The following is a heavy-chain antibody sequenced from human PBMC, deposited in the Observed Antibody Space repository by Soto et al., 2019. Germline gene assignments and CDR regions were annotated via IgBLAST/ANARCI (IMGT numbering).Heavy chain of an antibody. CDR1: GYTFTIYG. Sequence: ASVKVSCKASGYTFTIYGISWVRQAPGQGLEWMGWISAYNGNTNYARKLQGRVTMTTDTSTSTAYMELRSLRSDDTAVYYCARADLTLSSGWYIGTYYFDYWGQGTLVTVSS. CDR2: ISAYNGNT. J-gene: IGHJ4*02. CDR3: ARADLTLSSGWYIGTYYFDY. D-gene: IGHD6-19*01. V-gene: IGHV1-18*01.